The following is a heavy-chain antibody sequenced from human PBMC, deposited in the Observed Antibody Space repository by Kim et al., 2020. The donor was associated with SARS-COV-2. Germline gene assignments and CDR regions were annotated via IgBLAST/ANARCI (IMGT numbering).Heavy chain of an antibody. V-gene: IGHV3-64D*06. CDR2: ISSNGGST. D-gene: IGHD4-17*01. Sequence: GSLRLSCSASGFTFSNYAMHWVRQAPGKGLEYVSAISSNGGSTYYADSVKGRFTISRDNSKNTLNLQMSSLRAEDTAVYYCVTHDYGDYQGGGWFDPWGQGTLVTVSS. J-gene: IGHJ5*02. CDR1: GFTFSNYA. CDR3: VTHDYGDYQGGGWFDP.